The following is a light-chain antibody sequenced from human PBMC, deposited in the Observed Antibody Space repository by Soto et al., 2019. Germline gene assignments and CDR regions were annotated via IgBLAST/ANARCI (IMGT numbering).Light chain of an antibody. CDR3: SSYTSISTYV. J-gene: IGLJ1*01. Sequence: QSALTQPASVSGSPGQSITISCTGTSSDVGGYNFVSWCQQHPGKAPKLMIYDVRNRPSGVSNRFSGSKSVNTASLTISVLQAEDEADYYCSSYTSISTYVFGTGTKVTVL. V-gene: IGLV2-14*01. CDR2: DVR. CDR1: SSDVGGYNF.